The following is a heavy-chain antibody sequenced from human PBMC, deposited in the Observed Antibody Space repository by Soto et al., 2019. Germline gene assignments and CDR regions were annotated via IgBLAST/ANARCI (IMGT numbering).Heavy chain of an antibody. Sequence: SETLSLTCTVSGGSISSGGYYWSWIRQHPGKGLEWIGYIYYSGSTYYNPSLKSRVTISVDTSKNQFSLKLSSVTAADTAVYYCARDSGSYYFDYWGQGTLVTVSS. CDR2: IYYSGST. D-gene: IGHD1-26*01. CDR3: ARDSGSYYFDY. V-gene: IGHV4-31*03. J-gene: IGHJ4*02. CDR1: GGSISSGGYY.